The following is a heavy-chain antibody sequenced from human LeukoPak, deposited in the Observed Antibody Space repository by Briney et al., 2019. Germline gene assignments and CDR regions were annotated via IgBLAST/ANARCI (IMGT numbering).Heavy chain of an antibody. Sequence: SVKVSCKASGGTFSSYAISWVRQAPGQGLEWMGGIIPVFGTANYAQKFQGRVTITADESTSTAYMELSSLRSEDTAVYYCARQVVSGACGVDYWGQGTLVAVSS. D-gene: IGHD2-15*01. CDR3: ARQVVSGACGVDY. CDR2: IIPVFGTA. J-gene: IGHJ4*02. CDR1: GGTFSSYA. V-gene: IGHV1-69*13.